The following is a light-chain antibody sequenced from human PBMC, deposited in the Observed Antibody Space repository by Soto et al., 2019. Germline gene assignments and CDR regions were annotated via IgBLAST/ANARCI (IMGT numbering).Light chain of an antibody. V-gene: IGLV1-40*01. CDR3: QSHDSSLSGSV. Sequence: QAVLTQPPSVSGAPGQRVTISCTGSSSNIGAGYDVQWYQQLPGTAPKRLIYGNSNRPSGVPDRFSGSKSGTSASLAITGLLAEDEADYYCQSHDSSLSGSVFGTGTKLTVL. CDR2: GNS. J-gene: IGLJ1*01. CDR1: SSNIGAGYD.